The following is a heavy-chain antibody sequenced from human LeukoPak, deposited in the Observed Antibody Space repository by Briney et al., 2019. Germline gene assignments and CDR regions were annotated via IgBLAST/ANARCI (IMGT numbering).Heavy chain of an antibody. CDR2: IYYSGST. J-gene: IGHJ6*03. D-gene: IGHD6-13*01. CDR3: ARGAAAGLVHMDV. CDR1: GGSISSSSYY. Sequence: SETLSLTCTVSGGSISSSSYYWGWLRQPPGKGLEWIGSIYYSGSTYYNPSLKSRVTISVDTSKNQFSLKLSSVTAADTAVYYCARGAAAGLVHMDVWGKGTTVTVSS. V-gene: IGHV4-39*07.